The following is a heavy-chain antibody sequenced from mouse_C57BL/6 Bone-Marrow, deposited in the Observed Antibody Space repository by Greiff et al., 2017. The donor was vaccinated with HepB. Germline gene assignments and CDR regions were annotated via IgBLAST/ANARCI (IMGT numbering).Heavy chain of an antibody. Sequence: VQLQESGGDLVKPGGSLKLSCAASGFTFSSYGMSWVRQTPDKRLEWVATISSGGSYTYYPDSVKGRFTLSRDNAKNTLYLQVSSLKSEDTAMYYCARHVVLPWFAYWGQGTLVTVSA. CDR2: ISSGGSYT. D-gene: IGHD1-1*01. CDR1: GFTFSSYG. J-gene: IGHJ3*01. CDR3: ARHVVLPWFAY. V-gene: IGHV5-6*01.